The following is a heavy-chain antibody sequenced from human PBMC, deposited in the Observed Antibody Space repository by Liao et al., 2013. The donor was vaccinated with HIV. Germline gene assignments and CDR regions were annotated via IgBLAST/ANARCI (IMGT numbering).Heavy chain of an antibody. CDR2: INHSGST. CDR1: GGSFSGYY. Sequence: QVQLQQWGAGLLKPSETLSLTCAVYGGSFSGYYWSWIRQPPGKGLEWIGEINHSGSTNYNPSLKSRVTISVDTSKNQFSLKLSSVTAADTAVYYCASSIVGTTSSKYWGQGTLVTVSS. D-gene: IGHD1-26*01. CDR3: ASSIVGTTSSKY. J-gene: IGHJ4*02. V-gene: IGHV4-34*01.